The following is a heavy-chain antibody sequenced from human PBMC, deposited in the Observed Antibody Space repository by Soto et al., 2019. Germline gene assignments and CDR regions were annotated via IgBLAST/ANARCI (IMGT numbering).Heavy chain of an antibody. J-gene: IGHJ6*02. CDR3: ATRGYSYGFVSYYYGMDV. Sequence: PSETLSLTCAVYGGSFSGYYWSWIRQPPGKGLEWIGEINHSGSTNYNPSLKSRVTISVDTSKNQFSLKLSSVTAADTAVYYCATRGYSYGFVSYYYGMDVWGQGTTVT. V-gene: IGHV4-34*01. CDR2: INHSGST. CDR1: GGSFSGYY. D-gene: IGHD5-18*01.